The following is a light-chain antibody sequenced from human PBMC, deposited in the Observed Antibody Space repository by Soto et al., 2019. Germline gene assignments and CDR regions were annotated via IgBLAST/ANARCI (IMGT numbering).Light chain of an antibody. J-gene: IGLJ1*01. CDR2: EVT. CDR3: SSFGGSNIGYV. CDR1: SSDVGGYDY. V-gene: IGLV2-8*01. Sequence: QSVLTQPPSASGSPGQSVTISCAGTSSDVGGYDYVSWFQQHPGKAPKLMIYEVTKRPSGIPDRFSGSKSGNTAALTVSGLQAEDEADYYCSSFGGSNIGYVFGTGTKVTVL.